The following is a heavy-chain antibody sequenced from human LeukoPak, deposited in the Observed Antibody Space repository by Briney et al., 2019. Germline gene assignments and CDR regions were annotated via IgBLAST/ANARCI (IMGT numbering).Heavy chain of an antibody. V-gene: IGHV3-49*04. D-gene: IGHD6-6*01. CDR3: TRDSSFSFDF. Sequence: GGSLRLSCTASGFTFGDFAMSWARQAPGKGLEWVGFIRSEAYGGTTEFAASVKGRFTISRDDSKSIAYLQMNSLKTEDTAVYYCTRDSSFSFDFWGQGTLVTVSS. CDR1: GFTFGDFA. J-gene: IGHJ4*02. CDR2: IRSEAYGGTT.